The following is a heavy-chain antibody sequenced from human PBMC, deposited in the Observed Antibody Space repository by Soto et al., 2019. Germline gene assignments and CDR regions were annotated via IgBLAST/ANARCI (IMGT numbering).Heavy chain of an antibody. J-gene: IGHJ6*02. CDR2: IIPIFGTA. Sequence: SVKVSCKASGGTFSSYAISWVRQAPGQGLEWMGGIIPIFGTANYAQKSQGRVTITADESTSTAYMELSSLRSEDTAVYYCARGVVRGVKVPYYGMDVWGQGTTVTVSS. CDR3: ARGVVRGVKVPYYGMDV. CDR1: GGTFSSYA. V-gene: IGHV1-69*13. D-gene: IGHD3-10*01.